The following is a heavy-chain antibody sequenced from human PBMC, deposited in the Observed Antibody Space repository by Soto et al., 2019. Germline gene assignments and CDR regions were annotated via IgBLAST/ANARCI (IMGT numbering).Heavy chain of an antibody. V-gene: IGHV3-21*04. Sequence: PGGALRRSGAASGLTFSGYSMNRVRQAPGMGRERGSSISSSSSHIYYADSVKGRFTISRDNAKNSLYLQMNSLRTEDTALYYCAKDIPDSDSYSLRHWCQGTLGAVSS. J-gene: IGHJ4*02. CDR1: GLTFSGYS. CDR3: AKDIPDSDSYSLRH. D-gene: IGHD6-19*01. CDR2: ISSSSSHI.